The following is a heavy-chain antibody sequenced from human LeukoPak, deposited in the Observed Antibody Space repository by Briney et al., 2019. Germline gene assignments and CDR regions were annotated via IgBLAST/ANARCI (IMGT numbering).Heavy chain of an antibody. V-gene: IGHV4-30-4*08. J-gene: IGHJ4*02. D-gene: IGHD5-12*01. Sequence: SETLSLTCTVSGVSISSGDYYWSWIRLPPGKGLEWIGYIYYSGNTYYNPSLKSRVTISVDTSNNQFSLKLSSVTAADTALYYCARDYSGYHLLDYWGQGTLVTVSS. CDR1: GVSISSGDYY. CDR3: ARDYSGYHLLDY. CDR2: IYYSGNT.